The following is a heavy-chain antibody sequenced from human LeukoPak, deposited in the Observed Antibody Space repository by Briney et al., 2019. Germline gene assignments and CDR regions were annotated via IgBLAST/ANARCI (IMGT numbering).Heavy chain of an antibody. J-gene: IGHJ5*02. Sequence: ASVKVSCKVSGYTFTDHYMHWVQQAPGKGLEWMGLVDPEDGETIYAEKFQGRVTITADTSTDTAYMELSSLRSEDTAVYYCATDLSHSSGYHNNWFDPWGQGTLVTVSS. CDR1: GYTFTDHY. D-gene: IGHD3-22*01. CDR3: ATDLSHSSGYHNNWFDP. CDR2: VDPEDGET. V-gene: IGHV1-69-2*01.